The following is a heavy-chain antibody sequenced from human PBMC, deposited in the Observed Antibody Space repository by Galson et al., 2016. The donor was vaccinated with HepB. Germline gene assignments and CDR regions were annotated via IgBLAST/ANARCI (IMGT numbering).Heavy chain of an antibody. CDR2: VDYSGST. J-gene: IGHJ3*02. V-gene: IGHV4-39*01. D-gene: IGHD2/OR15-2a*01. CDR3: ARLDLDTVMMIAAFDI. Sequence: SETLSLTCTVSGGSISDRSYDWGWVRQPPGKGLECIGSVDYSGSTYYNPSLKSRVSISVDTSKNQFALKLSSVTAADTAVYYCARLDLDTVMMIAAFDIWGQGTVVSVSS. CDR1: GGSISDRSYD.